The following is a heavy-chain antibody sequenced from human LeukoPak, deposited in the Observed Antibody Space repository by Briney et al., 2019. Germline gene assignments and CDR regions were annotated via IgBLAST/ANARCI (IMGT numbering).Heavy chain of an antibody. V-gene: IGHV3-33*06. D-gene: IGHD3-3*01. Sequence: QTGGSLRLSCAASGFTFSSYGMHWVRQAPGKGLEWVAVIWYDGSNKYYADSVKGRFTISRDNSKNTLYLQMNSLRAEDTAVYYCAKDSKRFLEWSPYYFDYWGQGTLVTVSS. CDR1: GFTFSSYG. CDR2: IWYDGSNK. CDR3: AKDSKRFLEWSPYYFDY. J-gene: IGHJ4*02.